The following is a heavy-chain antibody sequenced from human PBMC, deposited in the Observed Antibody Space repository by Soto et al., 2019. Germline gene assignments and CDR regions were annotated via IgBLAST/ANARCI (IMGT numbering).Heavy chain of an antibody. J-gene: IGHJ4*02. CDR2: IGTSGSYI. Sequence: GGSLRLSCAVSGFVFSRYSMNWVRQAPGKGLEWVSSIGTSGSYIYDTDSVKGRFTISRDNTKDSLYLQMNSLRAEDTAIYYCARGSAFIGLDYWGQGTPVTVSS. D-gene: IGHD1-26*01. V-gene: IGHV3-21*01. CDR1: GFVFSRYS. CDR3: ARGSAFIGLDY.